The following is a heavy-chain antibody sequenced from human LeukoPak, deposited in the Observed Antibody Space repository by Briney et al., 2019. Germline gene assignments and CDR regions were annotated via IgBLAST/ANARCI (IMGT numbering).Heavy chain of an antibody. V-gene: IGHV4-34*01. J-gene: IGHJ4*02. CDR3: ARVGYYDSSGYYWDFDY. CDR2: INHSGST. Sequence: SETLSLTCAVYGGSFSGYYWSWIRQPPGKGLEWIGEINHSGSTNYNPSLKSRVTISVDTSKNQFSLKLSSVTAADTAVYYCARVGYYDSSGYYWDFDYWGQGTLVTVSS. D-gene: IGHD3-22*01. CDR1: GGSFSGYY.